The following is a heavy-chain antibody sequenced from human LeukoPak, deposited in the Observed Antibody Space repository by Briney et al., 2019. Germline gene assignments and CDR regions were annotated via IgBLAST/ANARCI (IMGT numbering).Heavy chain of an antibody. CDR3: ARGIFGAPNWFDP. D-gene: IGHD3-3*01. CDR1: GGSISSGGYY. V-gene: IGHV4-30-4*08. J-gene: IGHJ5*02. Sequence: PSETLSLTCTVSGGSISSGGYYWSWIRQHPGKGLEWIGYIYYSGSTYYNPSLKSRVTISVDTSKNQFSLKLSSVTAADTAVYYCARGIFGAPNWFDPWGQGTLVTVSS. CDR2: IYYSGST.